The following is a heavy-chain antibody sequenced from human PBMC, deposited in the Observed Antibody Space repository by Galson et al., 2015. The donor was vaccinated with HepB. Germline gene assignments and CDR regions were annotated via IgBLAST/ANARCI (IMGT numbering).Heavy chain of an antibody. V-gene: IGHV1-3*01. J-gene: IGHJ3*02. CDR3: ARDRLVRGVISAFDI. D-gene: IGHD3-10*01. CDR1: GYTFTSYA. CDR2: INAGSGNT. Sequence: SVKVSCKASGYTFTSYAMHWVRQAPGQRLEWMGWINAGSGNTKYSQKFQGRVTITRDTSASTAYMELSSLRSEDTAVYYCARDRLVRGVISAFDIWGQGTMVTVSS.